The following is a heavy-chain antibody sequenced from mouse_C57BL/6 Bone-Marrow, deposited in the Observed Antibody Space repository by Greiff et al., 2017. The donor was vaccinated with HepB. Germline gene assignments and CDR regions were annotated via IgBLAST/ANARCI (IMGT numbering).Heavy chain of an antibody. J-gene: IGHJ4*01. Sequence: VKVVESGGGLVKPGGSLKLSCAASGFTFSDYGMHWVRQAPEKGLEWVAYISSGSSTIYYADTVKGRFTISRDNAKNTLFLQMTSLRSEDTAMYYCARGSSYDYYAMDYWGQGTSVTVSS. V-gene: IGHV5-17*01. CDR1: GFTFSDYG. CDR3: ARGSSYDYYAMDY. CDR2: ISSGSSTI. D-gene: IGHD1-1*01.